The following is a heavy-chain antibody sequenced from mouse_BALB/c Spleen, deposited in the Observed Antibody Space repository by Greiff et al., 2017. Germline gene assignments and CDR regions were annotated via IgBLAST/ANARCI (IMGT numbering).Heavy chain of an antibody. D-gene: IGHD1-2*01. V-gene: IGHV3-6*02. CDR1: GYSITSGYY. J-gene: IGHJ4*01. CDR3: ARKDYGYFYAMDY. Sequence: VQLKESGPGLVKPSQSLSLTCSVTGYSITSGYYWNWIRQFPGNKLEWMGYISYDGSNNYNPSLKNRISITRDTSKNQFFLKLNSVTTEDTATYYCARKDYGYFYAMDYWGQGTSVTVSS. CDR2: ISYDGSN.